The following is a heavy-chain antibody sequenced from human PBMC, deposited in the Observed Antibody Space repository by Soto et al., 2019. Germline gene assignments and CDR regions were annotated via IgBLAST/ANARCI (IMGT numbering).Heavy chain of an antibody. CDR2: IYYSGST. V-gene: IGHV4-59*01. D-gene: IGHD5-12*01. CDR3: ARTRGYSGYDYRYFDY. Sequence: SETLSLTCTVSGGSISSYYWSWIRQPPGKGLEWIGYIYYSGSTNYNPSLKSRVTISVDTSKNQFSLKLSSVTAADTAVYYCARTRGYSGYDYRYFDYWGQGTLVTVSS. CDR1: GGSISSYY. J-gene: IGHJ4*02.